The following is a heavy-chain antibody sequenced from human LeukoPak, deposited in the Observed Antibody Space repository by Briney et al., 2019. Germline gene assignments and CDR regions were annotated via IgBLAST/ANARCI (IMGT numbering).Heavy chain of an antibody. D-gene: IGHD6-13*01. V-gene: IGHV4-59*08. CDR3: ARLKGIAAAGTSVVKYYYYYGMDV. Sequence: SETLSLTCTVSGGSISSYYWSWIRQPRGKGLEWIGYIYYSGSTNYNPSLKSRVTISVDTSKNQFSLKLSSVTAADTAVYYCARLKGIAAAGTSVVKYYYYYGMDVWGQGTTVTVSS. CDR1: GGSISSYY. J-gene: IGHJ6*02. CDR2: IYYSGST.